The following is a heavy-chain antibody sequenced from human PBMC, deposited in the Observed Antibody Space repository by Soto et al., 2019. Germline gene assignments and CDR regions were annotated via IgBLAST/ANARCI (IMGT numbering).Heavy chain of an antibody. CDR3: PCVEGYYDSSRYNWFAP. Sequence: PSETLSLTCTVSGGSISSGDYYWTWIRQPPGKSLEGIGYIYYSGSTHYNPSLKSRLTIALDTSKNQFSLKLSSVSAAVTAVYYFPCVEGYYDSSRYNWFAPWGQGTLVTVSS. CDR1: GGSISSGDYY. J-gene: IGHJ5*02. V-gene: IGHV4-30-4*01. D-gene: IGHD3-22*01. CDR2: IYYSGST.